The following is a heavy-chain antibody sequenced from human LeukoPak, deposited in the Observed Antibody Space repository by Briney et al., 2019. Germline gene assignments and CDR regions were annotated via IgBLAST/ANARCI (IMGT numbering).Heavy chain of an antibody. V-gene: IGHV4-38-2*02. J-gene: IGHJ4*02. Sequence: KTSETLSLTCTVFGYSISSGYYWGWIRQPPGKGLEWIGSIYHSGSTYYNPSLKSRVTISVDTSKNQFSLKVTSVTAADTAVYYCARRTTYFGWLPSESPSCFDYWGQGTLVTVSS. CDR1: GYSISSGYY. D-gene: IGHD3-9*01. CDR2: IYHSGST. CDR3: ARRTTYFGWLPSESPSCFDY.